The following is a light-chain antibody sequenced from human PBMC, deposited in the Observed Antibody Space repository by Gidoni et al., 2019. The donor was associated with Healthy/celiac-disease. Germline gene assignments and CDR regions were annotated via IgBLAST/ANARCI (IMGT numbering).Light chain of an antibody. Sequence: QSALTQPRSVSGSPGQSVTISCTGTSSDVGGYNYVSWYQQPPGKAPKLMSYDVSKRPSAVPERFSGSKSGTTASLTISGLQAEDEADYYCCSYAGSYTYVFGTGTKVTVL. CDR1: SSDVGGYNY. J-gene: IGLJ1*01. CDR2: DVS. CDR3: CSYAGSYTYV. V-gene: IGLV2-11*01.